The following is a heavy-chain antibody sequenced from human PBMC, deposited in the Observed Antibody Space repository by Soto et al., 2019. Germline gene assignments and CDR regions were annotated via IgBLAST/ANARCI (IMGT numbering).Heavy chain of an antibody. V-gene: IGHV4-59*01. CDR2: IYYSGST. CDR3: ARGYCSGGSCYETGWFDP. Sequence: SESLSLTCTFSVGSISIYYWSLIRQPPGRGLEWIGYIYYSGSTNYNPSLKSRVTISVDTSKNQFSLKLSSVTAADTAVYYCARGYCSGGSCYETGWFDPWGQETLVTVSS. D-gene: IGHD2-15*01. CDR1: VGSISIYY. J-gene: IGHJ5*02.